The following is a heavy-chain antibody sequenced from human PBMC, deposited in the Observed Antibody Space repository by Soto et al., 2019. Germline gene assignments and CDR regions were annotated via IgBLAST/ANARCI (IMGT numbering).Heavy chain of an antibody. CDR3: ARLLQPGPAMGPYYYYGMDV. Sequence: QVQLVQSGAEVKKPGSSVKVSCKASGGTFSSYAISWVRQAPGQGLEWMGGIIPIFGTANYAQKFQGRVTITADKSTSTAYMALSSRRTDDTAVYYCARLLQPGPAMGPYYYYGMDVWGQGTTVTVSS. CDR2: IIPIFGTA. CDR1: GGTFSSYA. D-gene: IGHD5-18*01. V-gene: IGHV1-69*06. J-gene: IGHJ6*02.